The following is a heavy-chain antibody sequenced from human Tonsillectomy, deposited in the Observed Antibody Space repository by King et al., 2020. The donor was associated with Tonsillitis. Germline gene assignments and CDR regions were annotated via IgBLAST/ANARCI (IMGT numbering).Heavy chain of an antibody. CDR2: IYASGSS. V-gene: IGHV4-61*02. Sequence: VQLQESGPGLVKPSQTLSLTCTVSGGSISSGSYFWSWIRQPAGKGLEWIGRIYASGSSNYNPSLKSRVTMSVDTSKNEFSLRLSSVTAADTAVYYCARGHGSWYRGELDYWGQGTLVTVSS. D-gene: IGHD6-13*01. CDR3: ARGHGSWYRGELDY. CDR1: GGSISSGSYF. J-gene: IGHJ4*02.